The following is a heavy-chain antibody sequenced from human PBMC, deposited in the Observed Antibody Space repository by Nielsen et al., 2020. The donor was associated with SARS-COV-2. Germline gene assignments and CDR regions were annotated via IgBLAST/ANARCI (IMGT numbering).Heavy chain of an antibody. Sequence: SETLSLTCTVSGGSISSYYWSWIRQPPGKGLEWIGYIYYSGSTNYNPSLKSRVTISVDTSKNQFSLKLSSVTAADTAVYYCARSNRRYCSSTSCYAGGAAAGSLDYWGQGTLVTVSS. CDR1: GGSISSYY. V-gene: IGHV4-59*08. D-gene: IGHD2-2*01. CDR3: ARSNRRYCSSTSCYAGGAAAGSLDY. CDR2: IYYSGST. J-gene: IGHJ4*02.